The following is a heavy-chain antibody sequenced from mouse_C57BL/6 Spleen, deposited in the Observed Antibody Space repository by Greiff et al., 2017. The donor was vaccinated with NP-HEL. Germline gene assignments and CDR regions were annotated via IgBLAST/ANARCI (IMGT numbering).Heavy chain of an antibody. J-gene: IGHJ3*01. CDR1: GFTFSDYW. Sequence: EVQLQQSGGGLVQPGGSLKLSCVASGFTFSDYWMNWVRQSPEKGLEWVAQIRLKSDSYATDYAESVKGRFTISRDDSKSSVYLQMNNLRSEDTGIYYCTAPPWFPYWGQGTLVTVSA. CDR3: TAPPWFPY. V-gene: IGHV6-3*01. CDR2: IRLKSDSYAT.